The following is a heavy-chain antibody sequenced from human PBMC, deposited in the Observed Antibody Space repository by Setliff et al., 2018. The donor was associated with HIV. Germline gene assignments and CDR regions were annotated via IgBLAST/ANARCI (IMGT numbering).Heavy chain of an antibody. CDR1: GFSFESHW. D-gene: IGHD2-8*02. J-gene: IGHJ4*01. V-gene: IGHV3-74*01. Sequence: SLRLSCAASGFSFESHWMHWVRQSPGKGLVWISRISGDGTRTAYADSAKGRFTISRDNAANTLYLQVDGLGGEDSAVYYCVRDRIEGRTVFDTWGPGILVTVSS. CDR2: ISGDGTRT. CDR3: VRDRIEGRTVFDT.